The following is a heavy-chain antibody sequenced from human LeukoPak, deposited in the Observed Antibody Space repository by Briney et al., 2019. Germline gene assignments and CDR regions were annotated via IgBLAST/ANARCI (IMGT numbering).Heavy chain of an antibody. J-gene: IGHJ5*01. CDR1: GFTFSSYS. Sequence: PGGSLRLSRAASGFTFSSYSMNWVRQAPGKGLEWVSSISSSSSYIYYADSVKGRFTISRDNAKNSLYLQMNSLRAEDTAVYYCARDQVLWFDYWGQGTLVTVSS. CDR2: ISSSSSYI. CDR3: ARDQVLWFDY. V-gene: IGHV3-21*01.